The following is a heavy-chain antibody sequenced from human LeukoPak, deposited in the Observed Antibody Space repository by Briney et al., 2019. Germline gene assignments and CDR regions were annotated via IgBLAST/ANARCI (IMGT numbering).Heavy chain of an antibody. J-gene: IGHJ4*02. CDR3: ARVVPGVTAGSFDY. Sequence: SETLSLTCTVSGGSISSSSYYWGWIRQPPGKGLEWIGSIYYSGSTYYNPSLKSRVTISVDTSKNQFSLKLSSVTAADTAVYYCARVVPGVTAGSFDYWGQGTLVTVSS. CDR1: GGSISSSSYY. CDR2: IYYSGST. D-gene: IGHD2-15*01. V-gene: IGHV4-39*07.